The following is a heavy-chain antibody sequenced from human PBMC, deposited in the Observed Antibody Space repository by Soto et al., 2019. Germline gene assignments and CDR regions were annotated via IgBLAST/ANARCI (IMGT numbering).Heavy chain of an antibody. V-gene: IGHV3-74*01. Sequence: GGSLRLSCAASGLSVSNYWMHWVRQTPGKGLEWVSRINSDDTSSSYAASVKGRFTISRDNAKNTLYLQMNSLRVEDTAVYYCASSHSSGWFDYWGQGTLVTVSS. J-gene: IGHJ4*02. CDR1: GLSVSNYW. CDR2: INSDDTSS. D-gene: IGHD6-19*01. CDR3: ASSHSSGWFDY.